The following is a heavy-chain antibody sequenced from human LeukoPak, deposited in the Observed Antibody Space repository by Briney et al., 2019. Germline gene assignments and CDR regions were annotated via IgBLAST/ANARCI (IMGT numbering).Heavy chain of an antibody. CDR3: AGGPYYGSGSYYPYFDY. CDR1: GFTFSSYS. J-gene: IGHJ4*02. V-gene: IGHV3-21*01. Sequence: GGSLRLSCAASGFTFSSYSMNWVRQAPGKGLEWVSSISSSSSYIYYADSVKGRFTISRDNAKNSLYLQMNSLRAEDTAVYYCAGGPYYGSGSYYPYFDYWGQGTLVTVSS. CDR2: ISSSSSYI. D-gene: IGHD3-10*01.